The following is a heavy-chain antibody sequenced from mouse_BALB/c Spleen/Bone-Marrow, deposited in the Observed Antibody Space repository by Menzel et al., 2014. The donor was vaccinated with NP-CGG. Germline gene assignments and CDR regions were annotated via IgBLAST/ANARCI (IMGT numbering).Heavy chain of an antibody. Sequence: VKLVESGPGLVAPSQSLSITCTVSGFSLSRYSVHWVRQPPGKGLEWLGMIWGGGSTDYNSALKSRLSISKDNSKSQVFLKMNSLQTDDTAMYYCARNCRYYGYDVNAIYYWVQGTSVTVPS. CDR2: IWGGGST. J-gene: IGHJ4*01. D-gene: IGHD2-2*01. V-gene: IGHV2-6-4*01. CDR3: ARNCRYYGYDVNAIYY. CDR1: GFSLSRYS.